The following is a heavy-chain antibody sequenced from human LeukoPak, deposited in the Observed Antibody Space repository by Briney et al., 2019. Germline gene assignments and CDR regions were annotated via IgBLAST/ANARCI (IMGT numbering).Heavy chain of an antibody. V-gene: IGHV1-18*01. Sequence: ASVKVSCKASGYTFTSYGISWVRQAPGQGLEWMGWISANDGNTDYPQKLQGRVTMTTDTSTSTAYMELRSLRSDDTAVYYCARESHVTRGDYWGQGTLVTVSS. J-gene: IGHJ4*02. CDR3: ARESHVTRGDY. D-gene: IGHD3-10*01. CDR1: GYTFTSYG. CDR2: ISANDGNT.